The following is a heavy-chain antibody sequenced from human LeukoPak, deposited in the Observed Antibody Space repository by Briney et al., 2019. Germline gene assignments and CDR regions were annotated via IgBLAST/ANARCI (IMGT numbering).Heavy chain of an antibody. V-gene: IGHV4-38-2*02. CDR1: GYSISSGYY. CDR2: IYHSGST. CDR3: ARDLRLNCSSTSCRDANYYYYYMDV. J-gene: IGHJ6*03. Sequence: SETLSLTCTVSGYSISSGYYWGWIRQPPGKGLEWIGSIYHSGSTYYNPSLKSRVTISVDTSRNQFSLKLSSVTAADTAVYYCARDLRLNCSSTSCRDANYYYYYMDVWGKGTTVTVSS. D-gene: IGHD2-2*01.